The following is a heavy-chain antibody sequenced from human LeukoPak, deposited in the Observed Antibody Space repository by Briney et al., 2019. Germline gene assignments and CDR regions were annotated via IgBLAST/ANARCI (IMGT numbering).Heavy chain of an antibody. J-gene: IGHJ4*02. V-gene: IGHV4-39*07. CDR3: ARINWNYFDY. D-gene: IGHD1-20*01. CDR2: INYSGRS. Sequence: SEPLSLTCTVSGVSISSSSYYWGWIRQPPGKGLQWIGSINYSGRSSYNPSLKSRVTISVDTSKNQISLKLSAVTAADTAVYYCARINWNYFDYWGQGTLVTVSS. CDR1: GVSISSSSYY.